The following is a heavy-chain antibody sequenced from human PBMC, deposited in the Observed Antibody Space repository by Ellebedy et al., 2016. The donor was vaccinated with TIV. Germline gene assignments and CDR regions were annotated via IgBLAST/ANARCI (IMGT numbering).Heavy chain of an antibody. CDR1: GFTFSYYG. D-gene: IGHD4-11*01. J-gene: IGHJ4*02. V-gene: IGHV3-33*01. Sequence: GESLKISCAASGFTFSYYGMHWVRQAPGKGLEWVAVIWYDGSNKDYIDSVKGRFTISRDNSKNTLYLQMNSLRAEDTAVNYCGRGQTTFEYWGQGTLVTVSS. CDR2: IWYDGSNK. CDR3: GRGQTTFEY.